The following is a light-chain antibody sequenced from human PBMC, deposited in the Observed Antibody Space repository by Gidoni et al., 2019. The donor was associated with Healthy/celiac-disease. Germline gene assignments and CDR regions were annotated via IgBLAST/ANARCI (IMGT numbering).Light chain of an antibody. CDR3: QSYDSSLSGVV. CDR2: GNS. J-gene: IGLJ2*01. Sequence: QSVLTPPPSVSGAPGQRVTISCTGSSSNIGAGYDGHWYQQLPGTAPKLLSYGNSNRPSGVPDRISGSKSGTSASLAITGLQAEDEADYYCQSYDSSLSGVVFGGGTKLTVL. CDR1: SSNIGAGYD. V-gene: IGLV1-40*01.